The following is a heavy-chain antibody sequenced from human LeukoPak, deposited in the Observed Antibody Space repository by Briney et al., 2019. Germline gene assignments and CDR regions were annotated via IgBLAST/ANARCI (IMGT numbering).Heavy chain of an antibody. D-gene: IGHD5-12*01. CDR1: GFTFSTYA. Sequence: GGSLRLSCAASGFTFSTYAMHWVRQAPGKGLEWVAVISYDGSNKYYADSVKGRFTISRDNSKNTLYLQMNSLRAEDTAIYYCAKTSRVNSAYDSPFDYWGQGTLVTVSS. CDR2: ISYDGSNK. J-gene: IGHJ4*02. CDR3: AKTSRVNSAYDSPFDY. V-gene: IGHV3-30-3*02.